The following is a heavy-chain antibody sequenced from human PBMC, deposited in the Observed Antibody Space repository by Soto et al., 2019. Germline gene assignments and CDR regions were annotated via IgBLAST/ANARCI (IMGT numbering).Heavy chain of an antibody. CDR2: ISGYNGNT. V-gene: IGHV1-18*04. CDR1: GYTFTNYG. CDR3: ARDREYYYDSSGNYYYHYGMDV. J-gene: IGHJ6*02. D-gene: IGHD3-22*01. Sequence: ASVKVFCKASGYTFTNYGICWVRQAPGQGLEWMGWISGYNGNTKYAQKFQGRVTMTTDTPTNTAYMELRSLRSDDTAVYYCARDREYYYDSSGNYYYHYGMDVWGQGTTVTVSS.